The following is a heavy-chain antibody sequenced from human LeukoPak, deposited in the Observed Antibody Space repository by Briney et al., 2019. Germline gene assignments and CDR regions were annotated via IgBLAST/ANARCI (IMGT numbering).Heavy chain of an antibody. V-gene: IGHV4-34*01. CDR1: GGSFSGYY. CDR3: ASSIRGYYCGMDV. CDR2: INHSGST. D-gene: IGHD5-12*01. J-gene: IGHJ6*02. Sequence: SETLSLTCAVYGGSFSGYYWSWIRQPPGKGLEWIGEINHSGSTNYNPSLKSRVTISVDTSKNQFSLKLSSVTAADTAVYYCASSIRGYYCGMDVWGQGTTVTVSS.